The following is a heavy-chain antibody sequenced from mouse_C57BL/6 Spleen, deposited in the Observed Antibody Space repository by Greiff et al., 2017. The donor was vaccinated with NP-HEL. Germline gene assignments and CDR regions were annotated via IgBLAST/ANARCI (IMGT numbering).Heavy chain of an antibody. CDR3: ARDQGGSSGYFDY. V-gene: IGHV5-4*01. J-gene: IGHJ2*01. CDR2: ISAGGSYT. D-gene: IGHD3-1*01. CDR1: GFTFSSYA. Sequence: EVKLVESGGGLVKPGGSLKLSCAASGFTFSSYAMPWVRQTPEKRLEWVATISAGGSYTYYPDNVKGRFTISRDNAKNNLYLQMSHLKSEDTAMYYCARDQGGSSGYFDYWGQGTTLTVSS.